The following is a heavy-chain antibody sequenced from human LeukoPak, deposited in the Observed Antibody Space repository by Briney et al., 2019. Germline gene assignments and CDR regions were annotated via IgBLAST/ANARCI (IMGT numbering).Heavy chain of an antibody. CDR1: GYTFTSYD. V-gene: IGHV1-8*01. CDR2: MNPNSGNT. J-gene: IGHJ5*02. CDR3: ARAAMLRRRQGGLYWFDP. Sequence: ASVKVSCKASGYTFTSYDINWVRQATGQGLEWMGWMNPNSGNTGYAQKFQGRVTMTRNTSINTAYMELSSLRSEDTAVYYCARAAMLRRRQGGLYWFDPWGQGTLVTVSS. D-gene: IGHD3-10*01.